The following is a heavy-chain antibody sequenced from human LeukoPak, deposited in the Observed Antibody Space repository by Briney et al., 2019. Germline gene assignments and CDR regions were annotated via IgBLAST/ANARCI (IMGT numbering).Heavy chain of an antibody. CDR2: IYYSGST. V-gene: IGHV4-39*07. Sequence: SETLSLTCTVSGGSISSSSYYWGWIRQPPGEGLEWIGSIYYSGSTYYNPSLKSRVTISVDTSKNQFSLKLSSVTAADTAVYYCARVSSKGEVDYWGQGTLVTVSS. CDR1: GGSISSSSYY. CDR3: ARVSSKGEVDY. D-gene: IGHD3-16*01. J-gene: IGHJ4*02.